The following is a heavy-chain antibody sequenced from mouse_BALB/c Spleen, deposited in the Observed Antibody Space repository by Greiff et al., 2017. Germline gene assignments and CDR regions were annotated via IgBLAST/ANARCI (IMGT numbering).Heavy chain of an antibody. V-gene: IGHV5-6-5*01. J-gene: IGHJ2*01. CDR3: ARVHGYYYFDY. CDR2: ISSGGST. CDR1: GFTFSSYA. D-gene: IGHD2-3*01. Sequence: DVQLQESGGGLVKPGGSLKLSCAASGFTFSSYAMSWVRQTPEKRLEWVASISSGGSTYYPDSVKGRFTISRDNARNILYLQMSSLRSEDTAMYYCARVHGYYYFDYWGQGTTLTVSS.